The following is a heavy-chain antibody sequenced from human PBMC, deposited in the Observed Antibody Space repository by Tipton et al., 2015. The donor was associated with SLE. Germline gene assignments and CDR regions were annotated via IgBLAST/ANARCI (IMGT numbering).Heavy chain of an antibody. D-gene: IGHD2-2*01. CDR1: GYTFTSYA. J-gene: IGHJ5*02. Sequence: QLVQSGSELKKPGASVKVSCKASGYTFTSYAMNWVRQAPGQGLEWMGWINTNTGNPTYAQGFTGRFVFSLDTSVSTAYLQISSRRAEDPAVYCCAIEWGVVPVAPTLGSWGQGPLVPFPS. V-gene: IGHV7-4-1*02. CDR2: INTNTGNP. CDR3: AIEWGVVPVAPTLGS.